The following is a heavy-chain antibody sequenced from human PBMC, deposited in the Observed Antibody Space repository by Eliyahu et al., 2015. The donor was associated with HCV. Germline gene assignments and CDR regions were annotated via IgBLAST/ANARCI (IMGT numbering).Heavy chain of an antibody. CDR2: IKDDGNDE. CDR1: GFSFSTSW. J-gene: IGHJ4*02. V-gene: IGHV3-7*03. CDR3: ARDPAFGALDY. Sequence: EVQLVESGGGLVQPGGSLRLSCAASGFSFSTSWMSWVRQAPGRGLGWVALIKDDGNDEYYMDSVRGRFTISRDNARNSVYLQMNSLRADDTAVYYCARDPAFGALDYWGQGALVSVSS. D-gene: IGHD4/OR15-4a*01.